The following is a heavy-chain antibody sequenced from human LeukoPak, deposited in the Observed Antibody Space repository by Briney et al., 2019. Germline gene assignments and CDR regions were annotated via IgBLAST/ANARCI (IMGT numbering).Heavy chain of an antibody. Sequence: GASVKVSCKASGYTFTTYAIHWVRQAPGQRLEWMGWIHTGNGNTKYAQNFQGRVTLTRDTSVSTAYMDLSSLRSEDTAIYYCARLRNNGHPDLDFWGQGTLVTVSS. J-gene: IGHJ4*02. CDR3: ARLRNNGHPDLDF. D-gene: IGHD1/OR15-1a*01. V-gene: IGHV1-3*04. CDR2: IHTGNGNT. CDR1: GYTFTTYA.